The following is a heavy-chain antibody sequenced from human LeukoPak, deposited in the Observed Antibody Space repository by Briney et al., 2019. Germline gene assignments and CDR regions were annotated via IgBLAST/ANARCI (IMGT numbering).Heavy chain of an antibody. CDR1: GGTFSSYA. CDR2: IIPILGIA. CDR3: ARAPTGLPSFDY. Sequence: ASVKVSCKASGGTFSSYAISWVRQAPGQGLEWMGRIIPILGIANYAQKFQGRVTITADKSTSTAYMELSSLRSEDTAVYYCARAPTGLPSFDYWGQGTLVTVSS. D-gene: IGHD2-8*02. J-gene: IGHJ4*02. V-gene: IGHV1-69*04.